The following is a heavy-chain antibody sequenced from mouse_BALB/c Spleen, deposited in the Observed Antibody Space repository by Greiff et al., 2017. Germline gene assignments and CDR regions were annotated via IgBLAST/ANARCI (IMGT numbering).Heavy chain of an antibody. V-gene: IGHV5-17*02. CDR2: ISSGSSTI. J-gene: IGHJ4*01. CDR3: ARSDAYYAMDY. CDR1: GFTFSSFG. Sequence: DVKLVESGGGLVQPGGSRKLSCAASGFTFSSFGMHWVRQAPEKGLEWVAYISSGSSTIYYADTVKGRFTISRDNPKNTLFLQMTSLRSEDTAMYYCARSDAYYAMDYWGQGTSVTVSS.